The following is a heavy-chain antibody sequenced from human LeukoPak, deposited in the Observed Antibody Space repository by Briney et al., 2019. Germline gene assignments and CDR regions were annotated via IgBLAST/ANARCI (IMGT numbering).Heavy chain of an antibody. J-gene: IGHJ4*02. CDR1: GFTFSSYA. D-gene: IGHD3-22*01. V-gene: IGHV3-23*01. CDR3: AKGSYYDSSGSFYFDX. Sequence: GGSLRLSCAASGFTFSSYAMSWVRQAPGKGLEWVSGISGSGDNTYYADSVKGRFTISRDNSKNTLYVQVNSLGTEDTAAYYCAKGSYYDSSGSFYFDXWXQGTLVTVSS. CDR2: ISGSGDNT.